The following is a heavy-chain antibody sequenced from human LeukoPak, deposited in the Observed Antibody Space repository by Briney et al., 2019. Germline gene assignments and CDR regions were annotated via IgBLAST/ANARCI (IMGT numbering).Heavy chain of an antibody. CDR3: ARASRDKGCSSTSCYAYYYYYYMDV. Sequence: GGSLRLSCAASGFTFSSYSMNWVRQAPGKGLEWVSYISSSSSTIYYADSVKGRFTISRDNAKNSLYLQMNSLRAEDTAVYYCARASRDKGCSSTSCYAYYYYYYMDVWGKGTTVTVSS. J-gene: IGHJ6*03. CDR1: GFTFSSYS. CDR2: ISSSSSTI. D-gene: IGHD2-2*01. V-gene: IGHV3-48*01.